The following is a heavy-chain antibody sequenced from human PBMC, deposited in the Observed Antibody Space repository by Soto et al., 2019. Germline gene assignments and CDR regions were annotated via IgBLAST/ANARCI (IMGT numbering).Heavy chain of an antibody. J-gene: IGHJ6*02. V-gene: IGHV1-18*01. CDR3: ARDVPDTNLFYYYYGMDA. D-gene: IGHD3-10*01. Sequence: QVHLVQSGAEVKKPGASVRVSCKASGYTLTAYGISWVRQAPGQGLEWLGWISTSNGNTNYAHNVQGRVTMTTDTSTSTAFMELWSLRSDDTAVYYCARDVPDTNLFYYYYGMDAWGQGTTVTVSS. CDR1: GYTLTAYG. CDR2: ISTSNGNT.